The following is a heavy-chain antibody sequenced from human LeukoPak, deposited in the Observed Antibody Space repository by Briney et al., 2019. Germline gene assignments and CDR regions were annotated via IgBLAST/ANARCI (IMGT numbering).Heavy chain of an antibody. Sequence: SETLSLTCTVSGGSISSYYWSWIRQPAGKGLEWIGRIYTSGSTNYNPSLKSRVTMSVDTSKNQFSLKLSSVTAADTAVYYCARDLSIRTRAHLDYWGQGTLVTVSS. CDR3: ARDLSIRTRAHLDY. D-gene: IGHD2-2*01. CDR1: GGSISSYY. J-gene: IGHJ4*02. CDR2: IYTSGST. V-gene: IGHV4-4*07.